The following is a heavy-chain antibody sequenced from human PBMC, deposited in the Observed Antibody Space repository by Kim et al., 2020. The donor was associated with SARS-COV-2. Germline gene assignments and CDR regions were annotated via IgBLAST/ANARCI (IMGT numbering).Heavy chain of an antibody. CDR2: FDPEDGET. D-gene: IGHD2-2*01. CDR1: GYTLTELS. J-gene: IGHJ5*02. V-gene: IGHV1-24*01. CDR3: ATGPPYCSSTSCGWFDP. Sequence: ASVKVSCKVSGYTLTELSMHWVRQAPGKGLEWMGGFDPEDGETIYSQKFQGRVTMTEDTSTDTAYMELSSLRSEDTAVYYCATGPPYCSSTSCGWFDPWGQGXLVTVSS.